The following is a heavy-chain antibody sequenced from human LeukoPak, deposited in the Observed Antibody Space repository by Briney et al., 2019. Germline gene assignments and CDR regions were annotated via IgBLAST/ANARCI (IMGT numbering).Heavy chain of an antibody. Sequence: SETMYLTCTVSSGAVSSYDWSWIRHPPWKGLEWIAYIYYSGSTNYNPSLKSRVTISVDTSKNQFSLKLSSVTAADTAVYYCARVPAAPRLYMDVWGQGTTVIVSS. J-gene: IGHJ6*02. CDR1: SGAVSSYD. CDR3: ARVPAAPRLYMDV. V-gene: IGHV4-59*02. CDR2: IYYSGST. D-gene: IGHD2-2*01.